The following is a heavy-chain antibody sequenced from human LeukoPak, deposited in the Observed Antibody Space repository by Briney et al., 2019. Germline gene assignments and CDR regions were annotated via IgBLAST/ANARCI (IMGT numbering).Heavy chain of an antibody. D-gene: IGHD3-10*01. CDR2: IYPDDSDT. V-gene: IGHV5-51*01. Sequence: GESLKISCKGSGYSFTSYWIGWVRQMPGKGLEWMGIIYPDDSDTRYSRSFQGQVTISADKSISTAYLQWSSLKASDTAMYYCARRGAGYNDSGSLGNFDLWGRGTLVTVSS. CDR1: GYSFTSYW. CDR3: ARRGAGYNDSGSLGNFDL. J-gene: IGHJ2*01.